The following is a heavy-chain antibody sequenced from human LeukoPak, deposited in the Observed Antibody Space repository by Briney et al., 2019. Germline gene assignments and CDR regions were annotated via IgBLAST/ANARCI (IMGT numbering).Heavy chain of an antibody. V-gene: IGHV3-33*06. J-gene: IGHJ4*02. CDR1: GFTFSSHG. CDR3: AKHNGAAAGVPYYFDS. Sequence: GGSLRLSCAASGFTFSSHGMHWVRQAPGKGLEWVAVIWYDGSSKFYADSVKGRFTISRDNSKSTLYLQMNSLRAEDTAIYYCAKHNGAAAGVPYYFDSWGQGTLVTVSS. CDR2: IWYDGSSK. D-gene: IGHD6-13*01.